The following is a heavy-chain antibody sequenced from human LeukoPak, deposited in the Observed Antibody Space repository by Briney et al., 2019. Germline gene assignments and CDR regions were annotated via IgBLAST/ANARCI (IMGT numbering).Heavy chain of an antibody. CDR3: ARTSSYYDFWSGYYYFDY. CDR1: GFSFSSYW. Sequence: GGSLRLSCAASGFSFSSYWMSWVRQAPGKGLEWVANIKQDGSEKYYVDSVKGRFTISRDNAKNSLYLQMNSLRAEDTAVYYCARTSSYYDFWSGYYYFDYWGQGTLVTVSS. V-gene: IGHV3-7*01. J-gene: IGHJ4*02. D-gene: IGHD3-3*01. CDR2: IKQDGSEK.